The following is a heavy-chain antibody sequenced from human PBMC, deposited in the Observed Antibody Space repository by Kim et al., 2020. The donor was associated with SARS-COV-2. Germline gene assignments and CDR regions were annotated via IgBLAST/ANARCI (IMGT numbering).Heavy chain of an antibody. Sequence: TYYADSWKGRFTISRDNSKNTLYLQMNSLRAEDTAVYYCAKDGTTVTTGYWGQGTLVTVSS. D-gene: IGHD4-17*01. CDR2: T. CDR3: AKDGTTVTTGY. J-gene: IGHJ4*02. V-gene: IGHV3-23*01.